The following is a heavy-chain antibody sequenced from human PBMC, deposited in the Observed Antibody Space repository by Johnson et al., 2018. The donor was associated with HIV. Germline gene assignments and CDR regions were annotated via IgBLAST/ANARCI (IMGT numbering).Heavy chain of an antibody. CDR1: GFTFRNYA. CDR3: ARRPNHDILTGKGGAFDI. D-gene: IGHD3-9*01. CDR2: ISSSGSTI. Sequence: EVQLVESGGGLIQPGGSLRLSCAASGFTFRNYAMSWVRQAPGKGLEWVSYISSSGSTIYYADSVKGRFTISRDNSKNTLYLQMNSLRAEDTAVYYCARRPNHDILTGKGGAFDIWGQGTMVTVSS. V-gene: IGHV3-48*01. J-gene: IGHJ3*02.